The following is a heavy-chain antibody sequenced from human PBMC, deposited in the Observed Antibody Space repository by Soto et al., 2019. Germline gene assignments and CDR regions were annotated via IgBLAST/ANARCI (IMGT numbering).Heavy chain of an antibody. Sequence: ASVKASCRASCYTFTSYGISWVRQAPGQGLEWMGWISAYNGNTNYAQKLKGRVTMTTDTSTSTAYMELRSLRSDDAAVYYCARVSSSDSSSWAKYYYDYMDVWGKGTTVTVSS. CDR3: ARVSSSDSSSWAKYYYDYMDV. J-gene: IGHJ6*03. D-gene: IGHD6-13*01. CDR2: ISAYNGNT. CDR1: CYTFTSYG. V-gene: IGHV1-18*01.